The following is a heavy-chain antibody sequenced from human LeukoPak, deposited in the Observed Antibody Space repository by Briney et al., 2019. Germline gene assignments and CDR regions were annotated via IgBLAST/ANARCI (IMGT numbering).Heavy chain of an antibody. V-gene: IGHV4-30-2*01. CDR1: GGSISSGGYY. J-gene: IGHJ2*01. CDR2: IYHSGST. CDR3: GRDRSLPAATGGDFDL. Sequence: SETLSLTCTVSGGSISSGGYYWSWIRQPPGRGREWIVYIYHSGSTYYNPSLKSRVTISVDRSKNQFSLKLSSVTAADTAVYYCGRDRSLPAATGGDFDLWGRGTLVTVSS. D-gene: IGHD2-2*01.